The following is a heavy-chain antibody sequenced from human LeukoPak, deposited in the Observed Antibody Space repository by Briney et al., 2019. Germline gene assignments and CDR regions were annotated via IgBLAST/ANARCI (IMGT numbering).Heavy chain of an antibody. J-gene: IGHJ4*02. CDR3: ARGTSLSIAMIVAPRKGYYVDG. D-gene: IGHD3-22*01. Sequence: SETLSLTCTVSGGSISSGGYYWRWIRQHPGKGLEWIGYIYYSGSTYYNPSLKSRVTISVDTSKNQFSLKLSSVTAADTAVYYCARGTSLSIAMIVAPRKGYYVDGCGQGTLVTVSS. CDR1: GGSISSGGYY. V-gene: IGHV4-31*03. CDR2: IYYSGST.